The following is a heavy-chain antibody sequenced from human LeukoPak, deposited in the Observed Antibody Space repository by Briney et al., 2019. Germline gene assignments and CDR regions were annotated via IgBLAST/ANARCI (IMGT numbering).Heavy chain of an antibody. CDR2: IYYSGST. CDR1: GGSISSSSYY. V-gene: IGHV4-39*01. J-gene: IGHJ4*02. D-gene: IGHD6-19*01. CDR3: ARHPGYSSGWYYFDY. Sequence: SETLSLTCTVSGGSISSSSYYWGWIRQPPGKGLEWIGSIYYSGSTYYNPPLKRRVTIYVDTSKNQFSLKLSSVTAADTAVYYCARHPGYSSGWYYFDYWGQGTLVTVSS.